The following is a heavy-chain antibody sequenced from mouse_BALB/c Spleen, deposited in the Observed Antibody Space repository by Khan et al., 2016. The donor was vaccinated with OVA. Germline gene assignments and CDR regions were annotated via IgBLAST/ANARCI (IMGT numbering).Heavy chain of an antibody. J-gene: IGHJ3*01. CDR1: GFTFIDYG. Sequence: EVELVESGGGLVQPGGSRKLSCAASGFTFIDYGMAWVRQTPGKGPVWIAFISSVAYSIYYADTVTGRFTISRENAKNTLYLEMSSLRSDDTAMYYCVRGGFAYWGQGTLVTVSA. CDR2: ISSVAYSI. V-gene: IGHV5-15*02. CDR3: VRGGFAY.